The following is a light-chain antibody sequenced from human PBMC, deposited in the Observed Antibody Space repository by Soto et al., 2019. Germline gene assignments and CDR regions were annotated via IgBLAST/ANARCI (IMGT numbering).Light chain of an antibody. CDR1: SSGVGGYNY. J-gene: IGLJ2*01. CDR2: DVS. V-gene: IGLV2-14*01. CDR3: SSYTSSSTPVV. Sequence: QSALTQPASVSGSPGQSITISCTGTSSGVGGYNYVSWYQQYPGKAPKLMIYDVSNRPSGVSSRFSGSKSGNTASLTISGLQAEDEADYHCSSYTSSSTPVVFGGGTKVTVL.